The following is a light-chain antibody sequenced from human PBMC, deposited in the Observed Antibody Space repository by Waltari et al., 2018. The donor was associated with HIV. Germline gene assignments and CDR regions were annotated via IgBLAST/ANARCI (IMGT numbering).Light chain of an antibody. Sequence: QSALTQPRSVCGSPGQSVTISCTGTSSDVGGYNYVSWYQQHPGKAPKLMIYDVTKRPSGVPDRFSGSKSGNTASLTISGLQAEDEADYFCCSYAGGYTLVFGGGTKLTVL. CDR3: CSYAGGYTLV. J-gene: IGLJ3*02. CDR1: SSDVGGYNY. CDR2: DVT. V-gene: IGLV2-11*01.